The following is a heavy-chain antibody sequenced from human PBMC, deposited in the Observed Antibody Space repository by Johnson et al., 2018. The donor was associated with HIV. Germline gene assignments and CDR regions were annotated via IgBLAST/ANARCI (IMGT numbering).Heavy chain of an antibody. V-gene: IGHV3-20*04. CDR1: GFTFDDYG. D-gene: IGHD6-6*01. CDR2: INWNGGST. Sequence: VQLVESGGGVVRPGGSLRLSCAASGFTFDDYGMSWVRQAPGKGLEWVSGINWNGGSTGYADSVKGRFTISRENAKNSLYLQMNSLRAGDTAVYYCARGSGSSIAARGAFDIWGQGTVVTVSS. CDR3: ARGSGSSIAARGAFDI. J-gene: IGHJ3*02.